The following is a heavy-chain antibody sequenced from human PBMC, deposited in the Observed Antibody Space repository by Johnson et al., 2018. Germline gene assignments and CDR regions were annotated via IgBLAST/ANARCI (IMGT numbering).Heavy chain of an antibody. V-gene: IGHV3-49*01. CDR2: IKSKAYGGTT. CDR1: GFTFGYYA. D-gene: IGHD3-22*01. Sequence: VQLVQSGGGLVQXGRSLRLSCTASGFTFGYYAMSWSRQAPGKGLEWVGFIKSKAYGGTTGYATSVKGRFTIPTDGSKSIAHLQMNSLKTEDTAVDYFTGAPWYHFDSGAYLDAFDIWGQGKMVTVSS. CDR3: TGAPWYHFDSGAYLDAFDI. J-gene: IGHJ3*02.